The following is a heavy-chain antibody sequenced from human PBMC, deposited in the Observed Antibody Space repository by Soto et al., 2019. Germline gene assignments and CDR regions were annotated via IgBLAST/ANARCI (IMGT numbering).Heavy chain of an antibody. CDR3: SAGITLVRGVFAYGLDV. J-gene: IGHJ6*02. V-gene: IGHV1-18*01. CDR1: GYSFITFG. D-gene: IGHD3-10*01. CDR2: IAPYNGMT. Sequence: QAPLVQSGGEVKKPGASVKVTCKASGYSFITFGITWVRQAPGQGLEWMGWIAPYNGMTNFAQKLQGRFIMTTDTSTYTASLELRSLRSDDTVVYYCSAGITLVRGVFAYGLDVWGQGTTVTVSS.